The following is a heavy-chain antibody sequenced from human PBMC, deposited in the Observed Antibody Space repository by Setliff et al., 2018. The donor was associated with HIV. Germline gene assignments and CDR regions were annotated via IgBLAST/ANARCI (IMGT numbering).Heavy chain of an antibody. CDR2: ISSSSSYI. D-gene: IGHD3-16*01. CDR1: GFTFSSYS. V-gene: IGHV3-21*01. J-gene: IGHJ5*02. CDR3: SRDRRYYDYGGGSQEERWFDP. Sequence: PGGSLRLSCAASGFTFSSYSMNWVRQAPGKGLEWVSSISSSSSYIYYADSVKGRCTIARDNAKNLLYLQMNGLRDEDTAVYYWSRDRRYYDYGGGSQEERWFDPWGQGTLVTVSS.